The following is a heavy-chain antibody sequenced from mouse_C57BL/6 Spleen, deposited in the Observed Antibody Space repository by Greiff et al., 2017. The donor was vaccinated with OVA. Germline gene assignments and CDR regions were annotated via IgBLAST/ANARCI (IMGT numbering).Heavy chain of an antibody. D-gene: IGHD3-2*02. CDR1: GYTFTSYW. CDR2: IDPSDSYT. CDR3: ARSEDSSGPPFAY. J-gene: IGHJ3*01. V-gene: IGHV1-69*01. Sequence: VKLQQPGAELVMPGASVKLSCKASGYTFTSYWMHWVKQRPGQGLEWIGEIDPSDSYTTYNQKFKGKSTLTVDKSSSTAYMQLSSLTSEDSAVYYCARSEDSSGPPFAYWGQGTLVTVSA.